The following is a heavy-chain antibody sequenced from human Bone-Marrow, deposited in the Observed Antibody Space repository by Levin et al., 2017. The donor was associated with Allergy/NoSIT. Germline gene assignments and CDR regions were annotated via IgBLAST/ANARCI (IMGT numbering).Heavy chain of an antibody. Sequence: SETLSLTCAVSGASFSGYFWTWIRQSPGQGLEWLGQINFNGITTYNPSLERRVVLSVDPTKRPFSLKLNYLTAADTAVYFCARGGEVPSQYYFDYWGQGTPVTVSS. J-gene: IGHJ4*02. CDR2: INFNGIT. D-gene: IGHD1-1*01. V-gene: IGHV4-34*01. CDR1: GASFSGYF. CDR3: ARGGEVPSQYYFDY.